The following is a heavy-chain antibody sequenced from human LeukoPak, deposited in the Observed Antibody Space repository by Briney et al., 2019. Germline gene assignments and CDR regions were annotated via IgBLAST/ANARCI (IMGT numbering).Heavy chain of an antibody. CDR3: ARDRSRDGYSRYNWFDH. D-gene: IGHD5-24*01. CDR1: GGSISSYY. Sequence: PSETLSLTCTVSGGSISSYYWSWIRQPPGKGLEWIGYIYYSGSTNYNPSLKSRVTISVDTSKNQFSLKLSSVTAADTAVYYCARDRSRDGYSRYNWFDHWGQGTLVTVSS. V-gene: IGHV4-59*01. J-gene: IGHJ5*02. CDR2: IYYSGST.